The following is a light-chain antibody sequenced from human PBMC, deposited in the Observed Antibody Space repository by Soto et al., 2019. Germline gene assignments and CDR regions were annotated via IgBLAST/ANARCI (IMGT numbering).Light chain of an antibody. Sequence: EIVLTQSPANLSLSPGERATLSCRASQSVSSYLAWYQQKPGQAPRLLIYDASNRATGIPARFSGSGSGTDFTLTIISLEPEDFAVYYCQHRSNWPRITFGQGTRLDIK. CDR3: QHRSNWPRIT. CDR2: DAS. J-gene: IGKJ5*01. V-gene: IGKV3-11*01. CDR1: QSVSSY.